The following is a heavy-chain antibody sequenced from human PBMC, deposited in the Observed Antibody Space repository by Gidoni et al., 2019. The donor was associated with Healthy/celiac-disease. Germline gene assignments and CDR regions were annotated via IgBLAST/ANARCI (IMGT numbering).Heavy chain of an antibody. CDR3: ARILSGSYYHPNDALDI. CDR1: GFTFSSYA. J-gene: IGHJ3*02. D-gene: IGHD1-26*01. CDR2: ISYDGSNK. V-gene: IGHV3-30-3*01. Sequence: QVQLVESGGGVVQPGRSLRLSCAASGFTFSSYAMQWVRPAPGKGLEWVAVISYDGSNKYYADSVKGRFTISRDNSKNTLYLQMNSLRAEDTAVYYCARILSGSYYHPNDALDIWGQGTMVTVSS.